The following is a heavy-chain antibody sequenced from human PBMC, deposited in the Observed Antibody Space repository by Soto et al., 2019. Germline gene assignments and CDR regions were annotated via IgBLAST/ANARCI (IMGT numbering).Heavy chain of an antibody. Sequence: QVQLQESGPGLVKPSGTLSLTCAVSSGSISSSNWWSWVRQPPGKGLEWIGEIYHSGSTNYNPSLKSRVTRSVDKSKNQFSLKLSSVTAADTAVYYCARALTTVTTAGGVSFDYWGQGTLVTVSS. CDR2: IYHSGST. D-gene: IGHD4-17*01. V-gene: IGHV4-4*02. CDR3: ARALTTVTTAGGVSFDY. J-gene: IGHJ4*02. CDR1: SGSISSSNW.